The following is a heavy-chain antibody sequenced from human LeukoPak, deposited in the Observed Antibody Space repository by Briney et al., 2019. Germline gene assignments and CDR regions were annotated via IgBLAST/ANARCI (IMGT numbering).Heavy chain of an antibody. Sequence: SETLSLTCTVSGGSISSYYWSWIRQPPGKGLEWIGYIYYSGSTNYNPSLKSRVTISVDTSKNQFSLKLSSVTAADTAVYYCAKAVLVVGGPPFDYWGQGTLVTVSS. CDR2: IYYSGST. D-gene: IGHD2-21*01. CDR3: AKAVLVVGGPPFDY. J-gene: IGHJ4*02. CDR1: GGSISSYY. V-gene: IGHV4-59*01.